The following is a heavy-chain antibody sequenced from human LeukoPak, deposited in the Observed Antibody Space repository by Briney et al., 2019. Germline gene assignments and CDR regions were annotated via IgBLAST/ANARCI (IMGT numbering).Heavy chain of an antibody. CDR3: ARARSWVGSGYYFGY. V-gene: IGHV1-18*01. CDR1: GYTFTSYG. Sequence: GASVKVSCKASGYTFTSYGISWVRQAPGQGLEWMGWISAYNGNTNYAQKLQGRVTMTTDTSTSTAYMELRSLRSDDTAVYYCARARSWVGSGYYFGYWGQGTLVTVSS. D-gene: IGHD3-22*01. J-gene: IGHJ4*02. CDR2: ISAYNGNT.